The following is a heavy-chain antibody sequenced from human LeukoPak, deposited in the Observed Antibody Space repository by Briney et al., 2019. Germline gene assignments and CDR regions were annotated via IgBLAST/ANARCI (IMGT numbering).Heavy chain of an antibody. Sequence: GSSVRVSCKASGGTFSSYAISWVRQAPGQGLEWMGGIIPIFGTANYAQKFQGRVTITADESTSTAYMELSSLRSEDTAVYYCARELQYCSGGSCYPGWGQGTLVTVSS. CDR3: ARELQYCSGGSCYPG. V-gene: IGHV1-69*01. CDR2: IIPIFGTA. D-gene: IGHD2-15*01. J-gene: IGHJ4*02. CDR1: GGTFSSYA.